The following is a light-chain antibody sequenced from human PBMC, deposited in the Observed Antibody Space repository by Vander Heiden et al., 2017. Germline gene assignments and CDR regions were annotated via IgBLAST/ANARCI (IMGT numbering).Light chain of an antibody. CDR1: QDISQS. V-gene: IGKV1-33*01. Sequence: IQDTHSPSSLSASVGDRVTITCQASQDISQSLNWYQQKPGKAPELLIYGGSYLETGVPSRFSGSGSGTHFIFTIDSLQPEDFATYFCQQSEDLPFTFGQGTKLEF. CDR2: GGS. CDR3: QQSEDLPFT. J-gene: IGKJ2*01.